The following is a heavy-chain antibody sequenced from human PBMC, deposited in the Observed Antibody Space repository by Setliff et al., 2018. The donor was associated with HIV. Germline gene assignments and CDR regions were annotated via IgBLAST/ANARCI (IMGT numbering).Heavy chain of an antibody. CDR1: GDSISSSYYY. J-gene: IGHJ6*03. D-gene: IGHD3-3*01. Sequence: SETLSLTCTVSGDSISSSYYYWTWIRQSPGKGLEWIGEINHSGSTNYNMSLWSRVTISLDASRNQFSLELISVTAADTAVYYCARVVTIFGVDPKGYYMDVWGKGTTVTVSS. CDR3: ARVVTIFGVDPKGYYMDV. CDR2: INHSGST. V-gene: IGHV4-39*07.